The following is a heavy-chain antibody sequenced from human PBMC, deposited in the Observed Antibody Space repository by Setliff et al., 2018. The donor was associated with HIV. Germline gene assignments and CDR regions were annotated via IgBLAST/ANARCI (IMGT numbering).Heavy chain of an antibody. CDR3: ASGELAYFDY. Sequence: SETLSLTCTVSGGSFTSRSYYWGWIRQPPGKGLEWIGSIFYSGITYYNPSLKSRVTISVDTSKNQFSLKLSSVTAADTAVYYCASGELAYFDYWGQGTLVTVSS. CDR1: GGSFTSRSYY. CDR2: IFYSGIT. J-gene: IGHJ4*02. D-gene: IGHD3-10*01. V-gene: IGHV4-39*01.